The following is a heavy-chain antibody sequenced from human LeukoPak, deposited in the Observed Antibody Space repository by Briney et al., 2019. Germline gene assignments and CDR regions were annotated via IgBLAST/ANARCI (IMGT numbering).Heavy chain of an antibody. CDR1: GFIVSRNY. J-gene: IGHJ6*02. D-gene: IGHD3-10*02. Sequence: GGSLRLSCAVSGFIVSRNYMSWVRQAPGKGLEWVSVICSGGSTYYADSVKGRFTISRDNSKNTLYLQMNSLRAEDTAVYYCARPTPDVRTHSTPAYYGMDVWGQGTTVTVSS. V-gene: IGHV3-53*01. CDR3: ARPTPDVRTHSTPAYYGMDV. CDR2: ICSGGST.